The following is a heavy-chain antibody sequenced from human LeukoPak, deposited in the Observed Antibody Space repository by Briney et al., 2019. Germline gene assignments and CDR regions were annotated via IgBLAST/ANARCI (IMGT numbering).Heavy chain of an antibody. V-gene: IGHV4-38-2*01. CDR2: IYHSGST. J-gene: IGHJ6*03. D-gene: IGHD6-6*01. Sequence: SETLSLTCAVSGYSISSGYYWGWIRQPPGKGLEWIGSIYHSGSTYYNPSLKSRVTISVDTSKNQFSLKLSYVTAADTAVYYCARVQYSSSSGYGYYYYYYMDVWGKGTTVTVSS. CDR3: ARVQYSSSSGYGYYYYYYMDV. CDR1: GYSISSGYY.